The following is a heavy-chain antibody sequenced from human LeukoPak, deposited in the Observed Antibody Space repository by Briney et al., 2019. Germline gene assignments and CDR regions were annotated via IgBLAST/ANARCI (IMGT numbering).Heavy chain of an antibody. CDR2: ISGNGAST. CDR3: AKAASGWYYDY. CDR1: GFTFTNYA. J-gene: IGHJ4*02. Sequence: GGSLRLSCAAPGFTFTNYAMTWVRQAPEKGLECVSGISGNGASTYYADSVKGRFTISRDNRKNTLYLQMNSLRTEDTAVYYCAKAASGWYYDYWGQGTLVTVSS. V-gene: IGHV3-23*01. D-gene: IGHD6-19*01.